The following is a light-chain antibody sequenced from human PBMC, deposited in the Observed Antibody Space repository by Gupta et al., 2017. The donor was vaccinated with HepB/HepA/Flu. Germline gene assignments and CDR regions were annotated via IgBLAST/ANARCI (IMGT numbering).Light chain of an antibody. Sequence: DIQLTQPPSFLSASVGDRVTITCRPSQGSSSYLAWYQQKPGKAPKLLIYDAATWQSGVPSRCSGSGCGTEFTLTISSRQHEDFATYYCQQLNSYTPITFGQGTRLEIK. V-gene: IGKV1-9*01. CDR1: QGSSSY. CDR3: QQLNSYTPIT. J-gene: IGKJ5*01. CDR2: DAA.